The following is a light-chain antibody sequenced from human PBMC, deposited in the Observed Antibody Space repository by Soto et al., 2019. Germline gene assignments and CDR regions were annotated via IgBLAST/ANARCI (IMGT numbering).Light chain of an antibody. Sequence: EIVFTQSPGTLSLSPGERATLSCRASQSVSSSYLAWYQQKPGQAPRLLIYGASSRATGIPDRFSGSGSGRDFTLTISRLEPEDFAVYYCQQYGSSPPFGGGTKVDIK. CDR3: QQYGSSPP. V-gene: IGKV3-20*01. J-gene: IGKJ4*01. CDR1: QSVSSSY. CDR2: GAS.